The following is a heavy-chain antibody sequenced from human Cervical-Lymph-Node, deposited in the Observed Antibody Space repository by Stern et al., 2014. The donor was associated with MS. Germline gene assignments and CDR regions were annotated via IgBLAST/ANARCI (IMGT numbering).Heavy chain of an antibody. CDR2: IHFGGST. CDR3: ARSGGVHGGASFES. CDR1: GDSIDPYY. J-gene: IGHJ4*02. V-gene: IGHV4-59*08. D-gene: IGHD3-16*01. Sequence: QLQLQESGPGLMKPSETLSLTCTVSGDSIDPYYWSWIRQPPGKGLEWIGFIHFGGSTNYSPSLRSRATISVDRSKNQFFLNLPSLTAADTAVYYCARSGGVHGGASFESWGQGTLVTVSS.